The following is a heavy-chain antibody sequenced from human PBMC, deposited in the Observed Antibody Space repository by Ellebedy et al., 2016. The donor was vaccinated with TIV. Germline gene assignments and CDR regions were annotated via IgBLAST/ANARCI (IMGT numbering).Heavy chain of an antibody. D-gene: IGHD4-17*01. CDR1: GFTFNSYW. V-gene: IGHV3-7*01. CDR2: INQDGSDT. Sequence: GGSLRLSCAASGFTFNSYWMTWVRQAPEKGLEWVANINQDGSDTYYVDSLRGRFTISRDNAKNSLYLLMNSLRGEDTAVYYCATDGSYGDYRSPTHAFVMWGQGTLVTVSS. J-gene: IGHJ3*02. CDR3: ATDGSYGDYRSPTHAFVM.